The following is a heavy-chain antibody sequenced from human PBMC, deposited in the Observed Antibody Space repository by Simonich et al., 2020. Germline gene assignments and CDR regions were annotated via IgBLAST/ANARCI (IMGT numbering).Heavy chain of an antibody. D-gene: IGHD3-3*01. CDR1: GYSFTSYW. CDR2: IYPGESNT. V-gene: IGHV5-51*01. CDR3: VRQGDVLQFVEWAA. J-gene: IGHJ5*02. Sequence: EVQLVQSGAEVKKPGESLKISCQGSGYSFTSYWIGWVRQMPWKGLEWLGIIYPGESNTRNSPSVQGQVTISADKSISTAYLQWSSLKASDTAMYYCVRQGDVLQFVEWAAWGQGTLVTVSS.